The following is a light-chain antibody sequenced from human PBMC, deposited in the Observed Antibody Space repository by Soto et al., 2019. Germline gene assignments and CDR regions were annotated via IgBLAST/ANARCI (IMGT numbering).Light chain of an antibody. J-gene: IGLJ3*02. CDR3: SSLTRSDTWV. V-gene: IGLV2-14*01. Sequence: QSALTQPASVSGSPGQSITISCTGTSSDVGGYNYVSWYQQHPGKAPKLMVYEVSKRPSGVSDRFSGSKSGNTASLTISGLQAEDEADYFCSSLTRSDTWVIGGGTKLTVL. CDR2: EVS. CDR1: SSDVGGYNY.